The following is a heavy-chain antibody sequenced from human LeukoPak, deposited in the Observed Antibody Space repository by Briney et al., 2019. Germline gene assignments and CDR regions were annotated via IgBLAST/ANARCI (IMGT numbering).Heavy chain of an antibody. J-gene: IGHJ4*02. D-gene: IGHD3-10*01. Sequence: GASVKVSCKASGGTFSSYAISWVRQAPGQGLEWMGWINPKSGGTKYAQNFQARVTLTRDTSISTAYMELSSLRSDDTAMYFCARDFSSGELSFDYWGQGTLVTVSS. CDR2: INPKSGGT. CDR3: ARDFSSGELSFDY. V-gene: IGHV1-2*02. CDR1: GGTFSSYA.